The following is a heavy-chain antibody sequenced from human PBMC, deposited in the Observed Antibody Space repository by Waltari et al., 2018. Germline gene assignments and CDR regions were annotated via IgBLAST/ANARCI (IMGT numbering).Heavy chain of an antibody. CDR2: IYPGDADT. CDR1: GYSFSSSW. J-gene: IGHJ4*02. V-gene: IGHV5-51*01. CDR3: AREYYDYIGGSVRYFDY. D-gene: IGHD3-16*01. Sequence: EVQLVQSGAEVKKSGESLQISCKASGYSFSSSWIGWVRQMPGKGLEWVGSIYPGDADTQYSPSLQGQVTNSADRSVSTAYLQWSSLKASDTAIYYCAREYYDYIGGSVRYFDYWGQGTQVTVSS.